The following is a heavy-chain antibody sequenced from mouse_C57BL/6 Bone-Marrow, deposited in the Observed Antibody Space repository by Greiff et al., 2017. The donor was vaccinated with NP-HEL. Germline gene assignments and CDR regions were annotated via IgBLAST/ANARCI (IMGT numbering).Heavy chain of an antibody. V-gene: IGHV5-9-1*02. CDR3: TRELPYGAMDY. CDR1: GFTFSSYA. D-gene: IGHD1-1*01. CDR2: ISSGGDYI. Sequence: EVKLVESGEGLVKPGGSLKLSCAASGFTFSSYAMSWVRQTPEKRLEWVAYISSGGDYIYYADTVKGRFTISRDNARNTLYLQMSSLKSEDTAMYYCTRELPYGAMDYWGQGTSVTVSS. J-gene: IGHJ4*01.